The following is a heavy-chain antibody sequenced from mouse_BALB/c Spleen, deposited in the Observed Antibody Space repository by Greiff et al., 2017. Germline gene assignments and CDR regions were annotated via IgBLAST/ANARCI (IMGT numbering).Heavy chain of an antibody. J-gene: IGHJ3*01. V-gene: IGHV5-4*02. D-gene: IGHD2-10*01. CDR1: GFTFSDYY. Sequence: LVESGGGLVKPGGSLKLSCAASGFTFSDYYMYWVRQTPEKRLEWVATISDGGSYTYYPDSVKGRFTISRDNAKNNLYLQMSSLKSEDTAMYYCARGPSYPSWFAYWGQGTLVTVSA. CDR2: ISDGGSYT. CDR3: ARGPSYPSWFAY.